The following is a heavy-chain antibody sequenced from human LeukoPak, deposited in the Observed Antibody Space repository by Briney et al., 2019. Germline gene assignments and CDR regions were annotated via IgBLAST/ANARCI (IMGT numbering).Heavy chain of an antibody. CDR2: VSAYNGDT. V-gene: IGHV1-18*04. J-gene: IGHJ4*02. CDR3: ARDIGYCSGGSCSPYCDY. Sequence: ASVKVSCTASGYTFTRYGISWVRQAPGQGLEWMGWVSAYNGDTNYAQKLQGRVTMTTDTSTSTAYMELRRLISDDTAVYYCARDIGYCSGGSCSPYCDYWGQGTLVTVSS. CDR1: GYTFTRYG. D-gene: IGHD2-15*01.